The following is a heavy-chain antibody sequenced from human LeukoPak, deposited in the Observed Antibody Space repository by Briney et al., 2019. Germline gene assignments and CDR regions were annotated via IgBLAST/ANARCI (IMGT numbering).Heavy chain of an antibody. CDR1: GFTFSSYA. D-gene: IGHD6-13*01. CDR3: ARNLRSWGFDY. J-gene: IGHJ4*02. V-gene: IGHV3-30*04. CDR2: ISYDGGNK. Sequence: PGGSLRLSCAASGFTFSSYAMHWVRQAPGKGLEWVAVISYDGGNKYYADSVKGRFTISRDNSKNTLYLQMNSLRAEDTAVYYCARNLRSWGFDYWGQGTLVTVSS.